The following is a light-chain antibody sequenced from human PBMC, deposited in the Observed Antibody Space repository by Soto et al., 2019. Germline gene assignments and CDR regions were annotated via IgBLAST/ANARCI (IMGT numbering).Light chain of an antibody. Sequence: QSVLTQPPSASGTPGQTVTISCSGSSSNIGDNPVNWYQQLPGAAPKLLIYINDQRPSGVPDRFSGSKSGTSASLAISGLQPEDEAGYYCAAWDDSLNALFGTGTKVTVL. V-gene: IGLV1-44*01. J-gene: IGLJ1*01. CDR1: SSNIGDNP. CDR3: AAWDDSLNAL. CDR2: IND.